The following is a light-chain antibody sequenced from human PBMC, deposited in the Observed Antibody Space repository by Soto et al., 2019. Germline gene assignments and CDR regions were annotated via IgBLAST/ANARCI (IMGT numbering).Light chain of an antibody. V-gene: IGKV3-20*01. CDR1: QSVTSRQ. CDR3: QQYDTSPHT. CDR2: GAS. Sequence: EMVLTQSPGTLSLSPGESATLSCRASQSVTSRQVAWYQQKPGQAPRLLIYGASSRATGIPDRFSGVGSETDFTLTISRLEPEDFAVYYCQQYDTSPHTFGQGTKLEIK. J-gene: IGKJ2*01.